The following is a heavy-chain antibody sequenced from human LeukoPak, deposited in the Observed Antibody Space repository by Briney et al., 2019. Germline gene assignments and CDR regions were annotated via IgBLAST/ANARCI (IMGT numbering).Heavy chain of an antibody. CDR1: GVTFSRNA. Sequence: GGSLRLSCVVSGVTFSRNAMSWVRQAPGKGLEWVAVISYAANYKYYADSVKGRFTISRDNSKNTLYLQMNSLRGEDTAVYYCAKDLEGMRSYDHYGMDVWGQGTTVTVSS. CDR2: ISYAANYK. D-gene: IGHD5-24*01. CDR3: AKDLEGMRSYDHYGMDV. J-gene: IGHJ6*02. V-gene: IGHV3-30*18.